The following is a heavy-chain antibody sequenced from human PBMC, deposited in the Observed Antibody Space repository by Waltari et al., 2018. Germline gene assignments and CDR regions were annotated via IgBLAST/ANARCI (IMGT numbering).Heavy chain of an antibody. V-gene: IGHV4-38-2*01. D-gene: IGHD2-15*01. Sequence: VQLLESGGGLVQPGGSLRLSCAASGFTFSSYAMSWVRQAPGKGLEWIGSIYHSGSTYYNPSLKSRVTISVDTSKNQFSLKLSSVTAADTAVYYCARLGSDFDMVVRPRGYFDYWGQGTLVIVSS. J-gene: IGHJ4*02. CDR3: ARLGSDFDMVVRPRGYFDY. CDR2: IYHSGST. CDR1: GFTFSSYA.